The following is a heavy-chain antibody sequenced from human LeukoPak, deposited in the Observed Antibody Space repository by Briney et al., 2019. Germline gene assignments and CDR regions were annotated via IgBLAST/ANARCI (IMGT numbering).Heavy chain of an antibody. J-gene: IGHJ4*02. V-gene: IGHV3-74*01. D-gene: IGHD5-12*01. CDR2: INSDGSST. CDR1: GFTFSSYW. Sequence: PGGPLRLSCAASGFTFSSYWMHWVRQAPGKGLVWVSRINSDGSSTSYADSVKGRFTISRDNAKNTLYLQMNSLRAEDTAVYYCARLVPYGGYYFDYWGQGTLVTASS. CDR3: ARLVPYGGYYFDY.